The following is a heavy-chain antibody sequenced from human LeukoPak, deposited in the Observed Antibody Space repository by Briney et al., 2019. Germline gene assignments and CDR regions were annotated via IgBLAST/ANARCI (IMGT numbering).Heavy chain of an antibody. Sequence: SETLSLTCDVYGGSFSGYYWSWIREPPGKGREWIGEINHSGSTNYNPSLKRRVTISVDTSKNHSSLKPSSVPAADTAVYYCAKPPRAAAGYYYYGMDVWGQGTTVTVSS. D-gene: IGHD6-13*01. CDR3: AKPPRAAAGYYYYGMDV. V-gene: IGHV4-34*01. CDR1: GGSFSGYY. CDR2: INHSGST. J-gene: IGHJ6*02.